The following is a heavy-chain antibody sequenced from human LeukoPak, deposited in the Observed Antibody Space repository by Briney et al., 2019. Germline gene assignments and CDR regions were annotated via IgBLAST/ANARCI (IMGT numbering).Heavy chain of an antibody. D-gene: IGHD3-3*01. CDR1: GFTFSSYS. Sequence: GGSLRLSCAASGFTFSSYSMNWVRQAPGKGLEWVSSISSSSSYIYYADSVKGRFTISRDNAKNSLYLQMNSLRAEDTAVYYCARDRADYDFWSGYYTGDGDSYFDYWGQGTLVTVSS. CDR2: ISSSSSYI. V-gene: IGHV3-21*01. J-gene: IGHJ4*02. CDR3: ARDRADYDFWSGYYTGDGDSYFDY.